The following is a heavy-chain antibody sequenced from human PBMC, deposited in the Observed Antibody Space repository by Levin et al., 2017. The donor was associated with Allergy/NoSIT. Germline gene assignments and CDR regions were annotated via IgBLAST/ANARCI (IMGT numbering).Heavy chain of an antibody. CDR2: IGTAGDT. CDR1: GFTFSSYD. V-gene: IGHV3-13*01. CDR3: ARVRSPDYGMDV. J-gene: IGHJ6*02. Sequence: GGSLRLSCAASGFTFSSYDMHWVRQATGKGLEWVSAIGTAGDTYYPGSVKGRFTISRENAKNSLYLQMNSLRAGDTAVYYCARVRSPDYGMDVWGQGTTVTVSS. D-gene: IGHD3-3*01.